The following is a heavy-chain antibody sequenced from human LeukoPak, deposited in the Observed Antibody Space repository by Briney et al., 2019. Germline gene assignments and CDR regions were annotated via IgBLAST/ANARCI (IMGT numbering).Heavy chain of an antibody. V-gene: IGHV3-23*01. CDR2: ISGSGGST. CDR3: AKEPVGTMIVVVSGPGWFDP. Sequence: GGSLRLSCAASGFTFSDYYMSWIRQAPGKGLEWVSAISGSGGSTYYADSVKGRFTISRDNSKNTLYLQMNSLRAEDTAVYYCAKEPVGTMIVVVSGPGWFDPWGQGTLVTVSS. CDR1: GFTFSDYY. D-gene: IGHD3-22*01. J-gene: IGHJ5*02.